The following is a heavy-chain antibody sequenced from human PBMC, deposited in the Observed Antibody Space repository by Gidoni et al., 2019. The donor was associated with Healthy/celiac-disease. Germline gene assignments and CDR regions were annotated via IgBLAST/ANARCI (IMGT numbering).Heavy chain of an antibody. CDR1: GGSISSSSYY. Sequence: QLQLQESGPGLVKPSETLSLTCTVSGGSISSSSYYWGWIRQPPGKGLEWIGSIYYSGSTYYNPSLKSRVTISVDTSKNQFSLMLSSVTAADTAVYYCARLPDSSGYSGYFDYWGQGTLVTVSS. CDR3: ARLPDSSGYSGYFDY. J-gene: IGHJ4*02. CDR2: IYYSGST. V-gene: IGHV4-39*01. D-gene: IGHD3-22*01.